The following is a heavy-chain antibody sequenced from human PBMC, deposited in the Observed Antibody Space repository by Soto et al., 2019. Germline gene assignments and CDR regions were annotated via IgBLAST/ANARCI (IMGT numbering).Heavy chain of an antibody. Sequence: SETLSLTCTVSGGTISSYYWTWLRQPPGKELEYIGHISYSGYTNYNPSLKSRVTISLDTSKNQFSLKLSSVTAADTAVYYCGRVISGYLFDYWGQGILVTVS. CDR3: GRVISGYLFDY. CDR1: GGTISSYY. CDR2: ISYSGYT. V-gene: IGHV4-59*01. D-gene: IGHD3-22*01. J-gene: IGHJ4*02.